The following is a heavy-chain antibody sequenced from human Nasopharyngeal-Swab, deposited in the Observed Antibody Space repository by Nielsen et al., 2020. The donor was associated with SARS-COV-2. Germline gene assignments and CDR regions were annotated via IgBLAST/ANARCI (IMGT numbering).Heavy chain of an antibody. D-gene: IGHD2-8*01. CDR2: IIPMFGTA. V-gene: IGHV1-69*06. Sequence: SVKVSCKASGDTFSSSAITWVRQAPGQGLEWMGGIIPMFGTADYAQKFQGRVTITADRSTSTAYMEMNSLRSEDTAVYYCARAHTRSCTDGVCFRSQVYNWFDPRGQGTLVTVSS. CDR3: ARAHTRSCTDGVCFRSQVYNWFDP. CDR1: GDTFSSSA. J-gene: IGHJ5*02.